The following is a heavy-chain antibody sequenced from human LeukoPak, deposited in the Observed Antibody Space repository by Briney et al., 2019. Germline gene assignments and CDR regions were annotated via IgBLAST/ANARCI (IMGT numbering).Heavy chain of an antibody. J-gene: IGHJ3*02. V-gene: IGHV4-59*11. D-gene: IGHD6-6*01. Sequence: SETLSLTCTASGGSISSHYWSWIRQPPGKGLEWIGYIYYSGSTNYNPSLKSRVTISVDTSKNQFSLKLSSVTAADTAVYYCARGSSSSLYAFDIWGQGTMVTVSS. CDR2: IYYSGST. CDR3: ARGSSSSLYAFDI. CDR1: GGSISSHY.